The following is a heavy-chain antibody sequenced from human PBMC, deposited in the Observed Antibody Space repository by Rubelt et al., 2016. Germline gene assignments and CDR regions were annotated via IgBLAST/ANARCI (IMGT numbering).Heavy chain of an antibody. V-gene: IGHV4-39*07. J-gene: IGHJ4*02. D-gene: IGHD5-24*01. CDR1: GGSISSSSYY. Sequence: LQESGPGLVKPSETLSLTCTVSGGSISSSSYYWGWIRQPPGKGLEWIGSIYYSGSTYYNPSLKSRVAISVDTSKNQFSLKLSSVTAADTAVYYCARRGGGYNVYYCDYWGQGTLVTVSS. CDR2: IYYSGST. CDR3: ARRGGGYNVYYCDY.